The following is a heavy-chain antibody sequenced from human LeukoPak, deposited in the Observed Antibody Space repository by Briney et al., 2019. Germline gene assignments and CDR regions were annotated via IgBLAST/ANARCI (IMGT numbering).Heavy chain of an antibody. CDR2: INHSGST. D-gene: IGHD1-1*01. V-gene: IGHV4-34*01. CDR3: ARGNWVFDY. CDR1: GGSFSGYY. Sequence: SETLSLTCAVYGGSFSGYYWSWIRQPPGKGLEWIGEINHSGSTNYNPSLKSRVTISVDKSKNQFSLKLSSVTAADTAVYYCARGNWVFDYWGQGTLVTVSS. J-gene: IGHJ4*02.